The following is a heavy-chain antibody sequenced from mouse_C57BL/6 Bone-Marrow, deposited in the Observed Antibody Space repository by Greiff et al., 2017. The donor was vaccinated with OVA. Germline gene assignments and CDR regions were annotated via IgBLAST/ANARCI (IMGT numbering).Heavy chain of an antibody. J-gene: IGHJ3*01. V-gene: IGHV5-6*01. CDR2: ISSGGSYT. Sequence: EVKVVESGGDLVKPGGSLKLSCAASGFTFSSYGMSWVRQTPDERLEWVATISSGGSYTYYPDSVKGRFTISRDNAKNTLYLQMSSLKSEDTAMYYCARHAWFAYWGQGTLVTVSA. CDR3: ARHAWFAY. CDR1: GFTFSSYG.